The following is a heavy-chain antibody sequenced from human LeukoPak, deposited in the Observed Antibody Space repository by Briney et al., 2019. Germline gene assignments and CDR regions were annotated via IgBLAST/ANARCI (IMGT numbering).Heavy chain of an antibody. D-gene: IGHD5-12*01. Sequence: GESLKISCKGSGYSFSSYWIGWVRQMPGKGLEWMGIIYPGDSDTRYSPSFQGQVTISADKSISTAYLQWSSLKASDTAMYYCARRGPGYGPYYGMDVWGQGTTVTVSS. CDR1: GYSFSSYW. V-gene: IGHV5-51*01. CDR3: ARRGPGYGPYYGMDV. J-gene: IGHJ6*02. CDR2: IYPGDSDT.